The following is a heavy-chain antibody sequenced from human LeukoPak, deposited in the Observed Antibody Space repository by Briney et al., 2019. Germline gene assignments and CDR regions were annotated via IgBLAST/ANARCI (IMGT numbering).Heavy chain of an antibody. J-gene: IGHJ6*02. CDR1: GFTFSSYG. CDR2: MWYDGSNK. CDR3: ARDWVVVAATHPVTIYYYYGMDV. D-gene: IGHD2-15*01. Sequence: PGGSLRLSCAASGFTFSSYGMHWVRQAPGQGLEWVAIMWYDGSNKYYTDSVKGRFTISRDNSKNTLYLQMNSLRAEDTAVYYCARDWVVVAATHPVTIYYYYGMDVWGQGTTVTVSS. V-gene: IGHV3-33*01.